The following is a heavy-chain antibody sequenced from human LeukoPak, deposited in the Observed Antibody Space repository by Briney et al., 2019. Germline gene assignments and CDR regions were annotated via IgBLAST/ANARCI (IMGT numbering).Heavy chain of an antibody. CDR3: AKDSDPITMVRGVIPSDY. V-gene: IGHV3-30*02. D-gene: IGHD3-10*01. CDR1: GFTFSNYG. Sequence: GGSLRLSCAASGFTFSNYGMHWVRQAPGKGLEWVAFIRYDGTNKHFADSVKGRFTISRDNSKNTLYLQMNSLRAEDTAVYYCAKDSDPITMVRGVIPSDYWGQGTLVTVSS. CDR2: IRYDGTNK. J-gene: IGHJ4*02.